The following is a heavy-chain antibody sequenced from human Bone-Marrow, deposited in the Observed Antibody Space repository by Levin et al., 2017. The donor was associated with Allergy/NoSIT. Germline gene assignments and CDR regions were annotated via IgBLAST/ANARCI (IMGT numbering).Heavy chain of an antibody. CDR3: ARQASSSSWSTLWY. CDR1: GGSISSYY. V-gene: IGHV4-59*08. CDR2: IYYSGST. J-gene: IGHJ4*02. D-gene: IGHD6-13*01. Sequence: SETLSLTCTVSGGSISSYYWSWIRQPPGKGLEWIGYIYYSGSTNYNPSLKSRVTISVDTSKNQFSLKLSSVTAADTAVYYCARQASSSSWSTLWYWGQGTLVTVSS.